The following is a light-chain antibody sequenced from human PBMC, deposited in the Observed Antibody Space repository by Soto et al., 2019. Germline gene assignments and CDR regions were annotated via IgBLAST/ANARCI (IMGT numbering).Light chain of an antibody. Sequence: EIVMTQSPATPSVSPGERATLSCRASQSVSSDLAWYHQKPGQAPRLLIYGASTRATGIPARFSGSGSGTEFTLIINSLQPEDSATYYCQQSHSSPYTFGPGTKVDIK. J-gene: IGKJ2*01. V-gene: IGKV3-15*01. CDR2: GAS. CDR3: QQSHSSPYT. CDR1: QSVSSD.